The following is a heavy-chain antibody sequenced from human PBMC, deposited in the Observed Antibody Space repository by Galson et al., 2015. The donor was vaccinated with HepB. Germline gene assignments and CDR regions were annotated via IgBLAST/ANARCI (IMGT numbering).Heavy chain of an antibody. V-gene: IGHV3-30*18. J-gene: IGHJ4*02. CDR2: ISYDGSNK. CDR1: GFTFSSYG. D-gene: IGHD5-18*01. CDR3: AKERVDTAMVPVAGFDY. Sequence: LRLSCAASGFTFSSYGMHWVRQAPGKGLEWVAVISYDGSNKYYADSVKGRFTISRDNSKNTLYLQMNSLRAEDTAVYYCAKERVDTAMVPVAGFDYWGQGTLVTVSS.